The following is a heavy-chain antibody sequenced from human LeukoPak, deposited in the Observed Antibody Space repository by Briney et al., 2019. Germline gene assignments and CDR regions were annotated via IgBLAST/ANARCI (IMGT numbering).Heavy chain of an antibody. V-gene: IGHV4-59*01. J-gene: IGHJ6*03. CDR2: IYYSGST. CDR1: GGSISSYY. Sequence: PSETLSHTCTVSGGSISSYYWSWIRQPPGKGLEWIGYIYYSGSTNYNPSLKSRVTISVDTSKNQFSLKLSSVTAADTAVYYCARADGYYYYYMDVWGKGTTVTVSS. D-gene: IGHD5-24*01. CDR3: ARADGYYYYYMDV.